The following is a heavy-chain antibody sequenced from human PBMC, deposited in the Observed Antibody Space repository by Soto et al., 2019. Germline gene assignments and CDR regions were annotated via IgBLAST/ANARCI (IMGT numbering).Heavy chain of an antibody. J-gene: IGHJ3*02. CDR1: GGTFSSYA. CDR2: IIPILGTA. D-gene: IGHD2-21*02. CDR3: ARDPICGGVCYTGNAFDI. Sequence: QVQLVQSGAEVKKPGSSVKVSCKASGGTFSSYAISWVRQAPGQGLEWMGGIIPILGTASYAQKFQGRVTITADESTSTAYMELSSLRSEDTAVYYCARDPICGGVCYTGNAFDIWGQGTMVTVSS. V-gene: IGHV1-69*01.